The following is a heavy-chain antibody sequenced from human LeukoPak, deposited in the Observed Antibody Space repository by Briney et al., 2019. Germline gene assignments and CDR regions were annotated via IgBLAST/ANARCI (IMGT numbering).Heavy chain of an antibody. D-gene: IGHD3-22*01. CDR1: GYTFIGYY. J-gene: IGHJ5*02. CDR3: ARDPSDSRYYDH. Sequence: ASVKVSCKASGYTFIGYYIHWVRQAPGQGPEWMGRINPDSGDTKYGQNFQGRVTLTRYTSISTAYMELRSLRSDDTAVYYCARDPSDSRYYDHWGQGTLVTVSS. V-gene: IGHV1-2*06. CDR2: INPDSGDT.